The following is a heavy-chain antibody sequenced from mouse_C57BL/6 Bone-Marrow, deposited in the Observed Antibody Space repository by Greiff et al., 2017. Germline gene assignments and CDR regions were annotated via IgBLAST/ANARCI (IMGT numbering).Heavy chain of an antibody. CDR1: GYTFTSYD. V-gene: IGHV1-85*01. J-gene: IGHJ2*01. CDR3: ASKGTADY. D-gene: IGHD1-2*01. CDR2: IYPRGGST. Sequence: VQRVESGPELVKPGASVTLSCKASGYTFTSYDINWVKQRPGQGLEWIGWIYPRGGSTKYNEKFKGKATLTVDTSSSTAYMELHSLTSEDSAVYFCASKGTADYWGQGTTLTVSS.